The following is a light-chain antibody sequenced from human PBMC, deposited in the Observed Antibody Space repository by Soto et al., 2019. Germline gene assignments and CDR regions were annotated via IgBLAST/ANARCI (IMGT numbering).Light chain of an antibody. J-gene: IGKJ1*01. Sequence: DIQMTQSPSSVSASVGDRVTITCRASQGIGDRLAWYQQRPGKVPQLVVYFASTLPSGVPSRFSASGSGAEFILTISPLQAEDFATYYCLHTFSFPRTFGQGTKVEV. V-gene: IGKV1-12*01. CDR2: FAS. CDR1: QGIGDR. CDR3: LHTFSFPRT.